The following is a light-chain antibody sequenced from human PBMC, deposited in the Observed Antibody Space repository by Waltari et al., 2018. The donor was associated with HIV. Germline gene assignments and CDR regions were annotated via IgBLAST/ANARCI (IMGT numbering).Light chain of an antibody. J-gene: IGLJ2*01. CDR2: DKD. V-gene: IGLV1-51*01. CDR1: RSNIGYNS. Sequence: QSGLKQPPSVSAAPGQRVPISCSGTRSNIGYNSVSWYHQLPGAAPKLLIYDKDKRPSGIPDRFSASKACTSVTLSITGLKTGDEATDYCGTWDNGLSEVLFGGGTKLTVL. CDR3: GTWDNGLSEVL.